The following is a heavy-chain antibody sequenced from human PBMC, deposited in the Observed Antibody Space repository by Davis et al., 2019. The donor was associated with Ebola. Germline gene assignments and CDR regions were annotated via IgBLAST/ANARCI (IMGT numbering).Heavy chain of an antibody. CDR1: GFTFSDHY. CDR3: ARDPRVPMVRGAASFDY. V-gene: IGHV3-72*01. D-gene: IGHD3-10*01. CDR2: TRNKAKSYTT. Sequence: PGGSLRLSCAASGFTFSDHYMDWVRQAPGKGLEWVGRTRNKAKSYTTDYAASVKGRFIISRDDSENSLYLQMNSLRDEDTAVYYCARDPRVPMVRGAASFDYWGQGTLVTVSS. J-gene: IGHJ4*02.